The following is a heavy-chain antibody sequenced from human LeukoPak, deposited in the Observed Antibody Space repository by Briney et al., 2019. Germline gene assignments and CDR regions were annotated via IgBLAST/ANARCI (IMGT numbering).Heavy chain of an antibody. Sequence: ASVKVSCKASGYTFTSYDIKWVRQAPGQGLEWMGWINPNSGGTNYAQKFQGRVTMTRDTSISTAYMELSRLRSDDTAVYYCVRDNQHSSSYLIDPWGQGTLVTVSS. CDR2: INPNSGGT. J-gene: IGHJ5*02. CDR1: GYTFTSYD. D-gene: IGHD2-2*01. V-gene: IGHV1-2*02. CDR3: VRDNQHSSSYLIDP.